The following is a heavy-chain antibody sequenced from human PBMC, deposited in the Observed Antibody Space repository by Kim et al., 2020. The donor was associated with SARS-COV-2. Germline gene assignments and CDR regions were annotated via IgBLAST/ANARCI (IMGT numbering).Heavy chain of an antibody. Sequence: DSVKGRFTTSKDNSKNALYLQMHSLRAEDTALYYCAKGHILTTIDPYVDYWGQGTLVTVSS. CDR3: AKGHILTTIDPYVDY. D-gene: IGHD5-12*01. V-gene: IGHV3-43D*03. J-gene: IGHJ4*02.